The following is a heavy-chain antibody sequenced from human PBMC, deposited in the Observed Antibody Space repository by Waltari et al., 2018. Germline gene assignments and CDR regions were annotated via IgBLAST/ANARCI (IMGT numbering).Heavy chain of an antibody. CDR3: AKDERGYSYGIFDY. CDR1: GCTFSSYG. V-gene: IGHV3-30*18. Sequence: QVQLVESGGGVVQPGRSLRLSCAASGCTFSSYGMHWVRQAPGKGLEWVAVILYDGSNKYYADSVKGRFTISRDNSKNTLYLQMNSLRAEDTAMYYCAKDERGYSYGIFDYWGQGTLVTVSS. D-gene: IGHD5-18*01. J-gene: IGHJ4*02. CDR2: ILYDGSNK.